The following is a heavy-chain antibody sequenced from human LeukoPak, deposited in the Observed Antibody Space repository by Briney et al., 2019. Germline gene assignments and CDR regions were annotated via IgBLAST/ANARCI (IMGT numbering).Heavy chain of an antibody. D-gene: IGHD3-3*01. V-gene: IGHV1-69*05. CDR3: ASLFESRFLEWKDWFDP. CDR1: GGTFSSYA. J-gene: IGHJ5*02. Sequence: SVKVSCKASGGTFSSYAISWVRQAPGQGLEWMGGIIPIFGTANYAQEFQGRVTITTDESTSTAYMELSSLRSEDTAVYYCASLFESRFLEWKDWFDPWGQGTLVTVSS. CDR2: IIPIFGTA.